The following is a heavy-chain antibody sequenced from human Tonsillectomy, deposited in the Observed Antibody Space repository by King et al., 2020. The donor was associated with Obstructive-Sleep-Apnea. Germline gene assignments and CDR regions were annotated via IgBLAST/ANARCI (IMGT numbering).Heavy chain of an antibody. Sequence: VQLVESGAEVKKPGSSVKFACTASGGTFSSYAISCVRQAPGQGLEWMVGIIPIFGPANYAQKFQGRVTISADESTSTAYMELSSLRSEDTAVYYCARDGGNDSSGYYRDWFDPWGQGTLVTVSS. CDR1: GGTFSSYA. J-gene: IGHJ5*02. CDR3: ARDGGNDSSGYYRDWFDP. CDR2: IIPIFGPA. V-gene: IGHV1-69*01. D-gene: IGHD3-22*01.